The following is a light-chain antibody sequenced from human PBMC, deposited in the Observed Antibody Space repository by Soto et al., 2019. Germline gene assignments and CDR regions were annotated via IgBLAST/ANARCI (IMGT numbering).Light chain of an antibody. CDR1: SSDVGSYKD. V-gene: IGLV2-11*01. CDR3: CAYADTFYV. CDR2: DVS. J-gene: IGLJ1*01. Sequence: QSALTQPRSVSGSPGQSVTISCTGTSSDVGSYKDVSWYQHHPGKVPKLMIYDVSERPSGVPDRFSGSKSGNTASLTISGLQAEDDANYYCCAYADTFYVFGTGTKV.